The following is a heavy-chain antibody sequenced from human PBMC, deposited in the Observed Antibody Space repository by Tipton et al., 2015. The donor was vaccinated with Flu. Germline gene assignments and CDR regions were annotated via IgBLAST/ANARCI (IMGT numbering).Heavy chain of an antibody. CDR3: ARTYYYDVDWYFDL. D-gene: IGHD3-22*01. J-gene: IGHJ2*01. Sequence: SLRLSCAASGFTFSSYAMSWVRQAPGKGLEWVSVITGSGGSTYYADAVKGRFTISRDNSKNTLYLQIHSLRAEDTAVYYCARTYYYDVDWYFDLWGRGTLVTVSS. CDR2: ITGSGGST. V-gene: IGHV3-23*01. CDR1: GFTFSSYA.